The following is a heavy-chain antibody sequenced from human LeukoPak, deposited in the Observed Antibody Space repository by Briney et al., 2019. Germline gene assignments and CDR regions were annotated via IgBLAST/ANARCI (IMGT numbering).Heavy chain of an antibody. CDR3: ARGAEGIAANGMDV. D-gene: IGHD6-13*01. CDR2: INHSGST. V-gene: IGHV4-34*01. CDR1: GGSFSGYY. J-gene: IGHJ6*02. Sequence: PSETLSLTCAVYGGSFSGYYWSWTRQPPGKGLEWVGEINHSGSTNYNPSLKSRVTISVDTSKNQFSLKLSSVTAADTAVYYCARGAEGIAANGMDVWGQGTTVTVSS.